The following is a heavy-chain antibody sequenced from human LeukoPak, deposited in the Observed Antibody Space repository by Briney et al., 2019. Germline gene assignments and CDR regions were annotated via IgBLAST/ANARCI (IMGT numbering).Heavy chain of an antibody. Sequence: SETLSLTCTVSGGSISSSSYYWGWIRQPPGKGLEWIGSIYYSGSTYYNPSLKSRFTISVDTSKNQFSLKLSSVTAADTAVYYCARGGYSYGYPADAFDIWGQGTMVTVSS. CDR2: IYYSGST. V-gene: IGHV4-39*07. CDR1: GGSISSSSYY. D-gene: IGHD5-18*01. CDR3: ARGGYSYGYPADAFDI. J-gene: IGHJ3*02.